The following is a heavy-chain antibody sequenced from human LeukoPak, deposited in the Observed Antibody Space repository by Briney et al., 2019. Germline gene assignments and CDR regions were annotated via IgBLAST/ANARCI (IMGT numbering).Heavy chain of an antibody. J-gene: IGHJ4*02. Sequence: GGSLRLSCAASGFTFSNYWMHWVRQAPGKGLVWVSRVKGDGTFTNYADSVKGRFTISRDNAKYTLYLQMHSLRAEDTAIHYCVRDGDDYNFDYWGQGSLVTVSS. CDR1: GFTFSNYW. V-gene: IGHV3-74*01. CDR2: VKGDGTFT. CDR3: VRDGDDYNFDY. D-gene: IGHD5-24*01.